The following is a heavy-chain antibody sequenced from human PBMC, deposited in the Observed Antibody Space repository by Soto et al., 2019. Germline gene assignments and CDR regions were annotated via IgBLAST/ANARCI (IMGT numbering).Heavy chain of an antibody. CDR3: ASVGELPVWFDP. V-gene: IGHV4-59*12. J-gene: IGHJ5*02. CDR1: GDSISSYY. Sequence: QVQLQESGPGLVRPSETLSLTCTVSGDSISSYYWSWIRQPPGKGLEWIGYISFTGGTIYNPSLESRTTISLDTSKNQVSLKLKSVTAADTAVYFCASVGELPVWFDPWGRGTLVTVSS. D-gene: IGHD3-10*01. CDR2: ISFTGGT.